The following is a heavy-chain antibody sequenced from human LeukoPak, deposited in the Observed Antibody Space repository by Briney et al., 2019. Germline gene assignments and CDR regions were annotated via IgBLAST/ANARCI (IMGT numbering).Heavy chain of an antibody. CDR2: IYTSGTT. J-gene: IGHJ5*02. CDR3: ARDYVDTTMGQRFDP. D-gene: IGHD5-18*01. V-gene: IGHV4-4*07. Sequence: PSETLSLTCTVSGASISSYYWSWLRQPAGKGLEWIGRIYTSGTTNYNPSLQSRVTISVDKSKNQFSLKLSSVTAADTAVYYCARDYVDTTMGQRFDPWGHGTLVTVSS. CDR1: GASISSYY.